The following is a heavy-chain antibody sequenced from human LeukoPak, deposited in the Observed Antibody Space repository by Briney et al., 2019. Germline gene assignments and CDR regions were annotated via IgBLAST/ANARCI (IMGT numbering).Heavy chain of an antibody. D-gene: IGHD3-22*01. CDR3: AKIPYYYDSSGYYW. J-gene: IGHJ4*02. CDR1: GFTFSSYS. Sequence: AGGSLRLSCAASGFTFSSYSMNWVRQAPGKGLEWVSSISSSSSYIYYADSVKGRFTISRDNAKNSLYLQMNSLRAEDTAVYYCAKIPYYYDSSGYYWWGQGTLVTVSS. CDR2: ISSSSSYI. V-gene: IGHV3-21*01.